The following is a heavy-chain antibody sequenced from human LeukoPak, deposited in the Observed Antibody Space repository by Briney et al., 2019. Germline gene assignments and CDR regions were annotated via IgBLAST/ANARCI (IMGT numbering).Heavy chain of an antibody. CDR3: AREGGPTGGAQDY. D-gene: IGHD1-1*01. J-gene: IGHJ4*02. V-gene: IGHV1-2*02. CDR2: INPNSGGT. Sequence: ASVKVSCKASGYTFTGYYMHWVRQAPGQGLEWMGWINPNSGGTNYAQKFQGRVTMTRDTSTSTAYMELRSLRSDDTAVYYCAREGGPTGGAQDYWGQGTLVTVSS. CDR1: GYTFTGYY.